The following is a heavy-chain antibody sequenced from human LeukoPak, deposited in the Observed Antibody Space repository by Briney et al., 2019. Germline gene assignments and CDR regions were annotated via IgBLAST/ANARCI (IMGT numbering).Heavy chain of an antibody. Sequence: SETLSLTCLVSGEPISSYYWSWIRQAPGRGPEYIGNVYYNGNTNYNPSLKSRVAISVDASKNQFSLKLSSVTAADTAVYYCARAETPGLYPENYYGSGSYHLLYWGQGTLVTVSS. J-gene: IGHJ4*02. V-gene: IGHV4-59*01. CDR3: ARAETPGLYPENYYGSGSYHLLY. D-gene: IGHD3-10*01. CDR1: GEPISSYY. CDR2: VYYNGNT.